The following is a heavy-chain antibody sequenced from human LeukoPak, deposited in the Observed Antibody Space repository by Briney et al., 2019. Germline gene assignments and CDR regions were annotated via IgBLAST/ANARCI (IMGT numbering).Heavy chain of an antibody. Sequence: SQTLSLTCAISGDSVSGNSVTWNWIRQSPSRGLEWLGRTYYGSTWYNDYAVSVRGRITVNPDTSKNQFSLHLNSVTPEDTAVYYCARRLTQYDCFDPWGQGILVTVSS. CDR1: GDSVSGNSVT. CDR2: TYYGSTWYN. V-gene: IGHV6-1*01. D-gene: IGHD2-2*01. CDR3: ARRLTQYDCFDP. J-gene: IGHJ5*02.